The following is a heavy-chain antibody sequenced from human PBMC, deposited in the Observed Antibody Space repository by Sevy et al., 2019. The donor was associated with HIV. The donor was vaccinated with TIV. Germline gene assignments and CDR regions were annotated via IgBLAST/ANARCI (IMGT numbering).Heavy chain of an antibody. V-gene: IGHV3-21*01. CDR1: GFTLSSYS. Sequence: GGSLRLSCAASGFTLSSYSMNWVRQAPGKGLEWVSSISSSSSYIYYADSVKGRFTISRDNAKNSLYLQMNSLRAEDTAVYYCAREWGLAVAGREGFDYWGQGTLVTVSS. D-gene: IGHD6-19*01. J-gene: IGHJ4*02. CDR3: AREWGLAVAGREGFDY. CDR2: ISSSSSYI.